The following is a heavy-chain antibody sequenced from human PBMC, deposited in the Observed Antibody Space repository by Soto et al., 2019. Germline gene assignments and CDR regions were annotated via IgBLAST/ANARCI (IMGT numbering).Heavy chain of an antibody. CDR2: ISAYNGNT. D-gene: IGHD3-10*01. V-gene: IGHV1-18*01. J-gene: IGHJ2*01. CDR1: GYIFTSYG. Sequence: QVQLVQSGAEVKKPGASVKVSCKASGYIFTSYGVSWVRQAPGQGLEWVGWISAYNGNTNYAQKLQGRVTMTTDTSTTTAYMERRSLRSDDTAVYYCARDQPSSGYYWYFDLWGRGTLVTVSS. CDR3: ARDQPSSGYYWYFDL.